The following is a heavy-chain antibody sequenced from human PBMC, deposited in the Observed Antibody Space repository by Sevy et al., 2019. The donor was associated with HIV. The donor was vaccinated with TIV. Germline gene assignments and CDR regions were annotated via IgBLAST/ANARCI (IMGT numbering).Heavy chain of an antibody. Sequence: GSLRLSCAASGFTFSSHGMHWVRQAPGKGLEWVAVMSYDGSYKSYGDSVKGRFTISRDDSKNTQYLQMNSLRPEDTAMYYCARDSGYSINWYPAYWGQGTLVTVSS. J-gene: IGHJ4*02. CDR2: MSYDGSYK. CDR3: ARDSGYSINWYPAY. D-gene: IGHD6-13*01. CDR1: GFTFSSHG. V-gene: IGHV3-30*03.